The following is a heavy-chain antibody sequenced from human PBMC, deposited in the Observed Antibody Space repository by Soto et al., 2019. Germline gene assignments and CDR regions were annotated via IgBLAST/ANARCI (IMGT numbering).Heavy chain of an antibody. CDR3: ARDPLWGTAMVLWYFDL. J-gene: IGHJ2*01. V-gene: IGHV3-7*01. CDR1: GFTFRGYW. D-gene: IGHD5-18*01. Sequence: GGSLRLSCAASGFTFRGYWMSWVRQAPGKGLEWLANIKDDGSEKYYVDSVKGRFTISRDNAENSLYLQLNSLRAEDSALYYCARDPLWGTAMVLWYFDLWGRGTLVTVSS. CDR2: IKDDGSEK.